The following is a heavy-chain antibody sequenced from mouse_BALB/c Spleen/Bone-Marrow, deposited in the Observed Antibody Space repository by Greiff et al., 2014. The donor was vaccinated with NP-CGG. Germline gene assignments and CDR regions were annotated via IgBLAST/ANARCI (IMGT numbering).Heavy chain of an antibody. Sequence: VQLQQSGAELVKPGASVKLSCKASGYTFTSYYLYWVKQRPGQGLEWIGEINPSNGGTNFNERFKSKASLTADKSSSTAYMQLNSLTSEDSAVYYCTRRSLLSDYYSMDYWGQGTSVTVSS. J-gene: IGHJ4*01. CDR3: TRRSLLSDYYSMDY. V-gene: IGHV1S81*02. CDR2: INPSNGGT. D-gene: IGHD2-10*01. CDR1: GYTFTSYY.